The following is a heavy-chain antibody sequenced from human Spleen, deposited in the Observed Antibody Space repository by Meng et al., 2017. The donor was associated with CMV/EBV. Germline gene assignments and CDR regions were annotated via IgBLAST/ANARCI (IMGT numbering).Heavy chain of an antibody. CDR1: GFTFSSYS. V-gene: IGHV3-48*01. D-gene: IGHD1-26*01. CDR3: ARDLVGAEDY. Sequence: GESLKISCAASGFTFSSYSMNWVRQAPGKGLEWVSHITSSHSTIYHADSVKGRFTISRDNSKNTLYLQMNSLRAEDTAVYYCARDLVGAEDYWGQGTLVTVSS. CDR2: ITSSHSTI. J-gene: IGHJ4*02.